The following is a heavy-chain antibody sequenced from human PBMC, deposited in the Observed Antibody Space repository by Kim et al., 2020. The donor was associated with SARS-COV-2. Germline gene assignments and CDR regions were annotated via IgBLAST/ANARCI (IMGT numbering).Heavy chain of an antibody. J-gene: IGHJ4*02. CDR2: INPNSGGT. CDR1: GYTFTGYY. V-gene: IGHV1-2*04. CDR3: ARDPIPISRYYYDSSGYYDY. D-gene: IGHD3-22*01. Sequence: ASVKVSCKASGYTFTGYYMHWVRQAPGQGLEWMGWINPNSGGTNYAQKFQGWVTMTRDTSISTAYMELSRLRSDDTAVYYCARDPIPISRYYYDSSGYYDYWGQGTLVTVSS.